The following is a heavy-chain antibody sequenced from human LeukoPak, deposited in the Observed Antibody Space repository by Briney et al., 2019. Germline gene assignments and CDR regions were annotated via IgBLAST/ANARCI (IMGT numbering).Heavy chain of an antibody. CDR1: GGSISSYY. Sequence: SETLSLTCTVSGGSISSYYWSWIRQPAGKGLEWIGRIYTSGSTNYNPSLKSRVTMSVDTSKNQLSLKLSSVTAADTAVYYCRGRNTFGFDYWGQGTLVTVSS. D-gene: IGHD1-26*01. CDR3: RGRNTFGFDY. CDR2: IYTSGST. J-gene: IGHJ4*02. V-gene: IGHV4-4*07.